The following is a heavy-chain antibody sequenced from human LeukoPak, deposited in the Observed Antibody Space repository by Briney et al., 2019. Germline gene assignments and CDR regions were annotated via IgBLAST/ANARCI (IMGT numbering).Heavy chain of an antibody. CDR1: GFTFKSYG. D-gene: IGHD6-13*01. V-gene: IGHV3-33*01. CDR2: IWYDGSNK. CDR3: ARVSGYSGPWYVDY. Sequence: PGGSLRLSCVASGFTFKSYGIHWVRQAPGKGLECVTIIWYDGSNKYYADFVKGRFTTSRDNSKNTLYLQMNSLRADDTAVYYCARVSGYSGPWYVDYWGQGTLVTVSS. J-gene: IGHJ4*02.